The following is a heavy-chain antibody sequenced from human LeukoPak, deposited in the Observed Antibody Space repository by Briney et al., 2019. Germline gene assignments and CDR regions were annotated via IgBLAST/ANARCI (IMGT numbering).Heavy chain of an antibody. V-gene: IGHV3-21*01. Sequence: GGSLRLSCAASEFTFSSHSMNWVRQAPGKGLEWVSSIIRSGGSIYYADSLKGRFTISRDKAKNSLYLQMNSLRAEDTAVYFCARSLKVSAALDVFDIWGQGTMVTVSS. CDR3: ARSLKVSAALDVFDI. D-gene: IGHD2-2*01. CDR1: EFTFSSHS. J-gene: IGHJ3*02. CDR2: IIRSGGSI.